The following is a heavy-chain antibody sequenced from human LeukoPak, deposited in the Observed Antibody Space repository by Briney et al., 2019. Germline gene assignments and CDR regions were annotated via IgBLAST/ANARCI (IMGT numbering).Heavy chain of an antibody. CDR3: ARDINYYGSGSYYQNFDY. V-gene: IGHV3-21*01. Sequence: GGSLRLSCAASGFTFSSYSMNWVRQAPGKGLEWVSSISSSSSYIYYADSVKGRFTISRDNAKNSLYLQMNSLRAEDTAVYYCARDINYYGSGSYYQNFDYWGQGTLVTVSS. CDR1: GFTFSSYS. J-gene: IGHJ4*02. D-gene: IGHD3-10*01. CDR2: ISSSSSYI.